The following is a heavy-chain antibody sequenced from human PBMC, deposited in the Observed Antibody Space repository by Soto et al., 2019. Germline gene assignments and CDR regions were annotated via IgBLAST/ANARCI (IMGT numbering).Heavy chain of an antibody. CDR2: ISGSGGRT. CDR3: AKIDFDY. V-gene: IGHV3-23*01. Sequence: PGGSLRLSCAASGFTFSGYHMNWVRQAPGKGLEWVSTISGSGGRTYYADSVQGRFIISRDNSKNTLYLQMNTLRAEDTAVYYCAKIDFDYWGQGTLVTVSS. CDR1: GFTFSGYH. J-gene: IGHJ4*02.